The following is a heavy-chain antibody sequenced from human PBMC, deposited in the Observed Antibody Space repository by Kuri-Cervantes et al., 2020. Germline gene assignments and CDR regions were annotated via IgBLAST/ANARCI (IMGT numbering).Heavy chain of an antibody. CDR3: ASYGDYGSRTH. J-gene: IGHJ4*02. CDR1: GGSISSGSYY. D-gene: IGHD4-17*01. Sequence: SETLSLTCTVSGGSISSGSYYWSWIRQPAGKGLEWIGRIYTSGSTNYNPSLKSRVTISVDTSKNQFSLKLSSVTAADTAVYYCASYGDYGSRTHWGQGTLVTVSS. CDR2: IYTSGST. V-gene: IGHV4-61*02.